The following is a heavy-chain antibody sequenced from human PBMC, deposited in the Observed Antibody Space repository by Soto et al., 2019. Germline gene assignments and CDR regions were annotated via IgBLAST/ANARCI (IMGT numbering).Heavy chain of an antibody. Sequence: GGSLRLSCAASGFTFSSYSMNWVRQAPGKGLEWVSYISSSSTIYYADSVKGRFTISRDNAKNSLYLQMNSLRDEDTAVYYCARESPVGPYYYYYYMDVWGKGTTVTVSS. V-gene: IGHV3-48*02. J-gene: IGHJ6*03. D-gene: IGHD1-26*01. CDR2: ISSSSTI. CDR3: ARESPVGPYYYYYYMDV. CDR1: GFTFSSYS.